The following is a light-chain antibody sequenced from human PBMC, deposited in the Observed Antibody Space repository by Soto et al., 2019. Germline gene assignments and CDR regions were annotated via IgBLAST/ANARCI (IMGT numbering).Light chain of an antibody. CDR2: GAS. Sequence: EIVLTQSPGTLSLSPGERATLSCRASQSVSSHYLAWYQQRPGQAPRLLIYGASSRATGIPDRFSGSGSGTDFTLTISRLEPEDFAVYYCQQSCSSPPYTFGQGTKLEIK. CDR1: QSVSSHY. J-gene: IGKJ2*01. CDR3: QQSCSSPPYT. V-gene: IGKV3-20*01.